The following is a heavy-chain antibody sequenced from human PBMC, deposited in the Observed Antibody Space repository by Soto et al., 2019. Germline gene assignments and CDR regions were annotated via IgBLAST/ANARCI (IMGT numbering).Heavy chain of an antibody. D-gene: IGHD6-13*01. CDR2: ISFDGSDE. Sequence: QEQLVESGGGVVQPGGSLTLSCAASGFTFDNHGIHWVRQAPGKGLEWVAVISFDGSDEYYAECVKGRFTTSRDNSKNTVFLQMNNLRAEDRAVYFCTKDHAPGTSYYSYRDVWGRGTAVTVS. CDR1: GFTFDNHG. V-gene: IGHV3-30*18. CDR3: TKDHAPGTSYYSYRDV. J-gene: IGHJ6*03.